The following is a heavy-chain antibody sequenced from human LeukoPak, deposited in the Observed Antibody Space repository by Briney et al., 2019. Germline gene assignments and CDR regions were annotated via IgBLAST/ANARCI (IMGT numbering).Heavy chain of an antibody. J-gene: IGHJ5*02. CDR2: IYSGGST. D-gene: IGHD3-10*01. CDR3: ARPLMYYYGSETYFWFDP. CDR1: EFSVGSNY. Sequence: GGSLRLSCAASEFSVGSNYMTWVRQAPGKGLEWVSLIYSGGSTYYADSVKGRFTISRDNSKNTLYLQMNSLRAEDTAVYYCARPLMYYYGSETYFWFDPWGQGTLVTVSS. V-gene: IGHV3-66*04.